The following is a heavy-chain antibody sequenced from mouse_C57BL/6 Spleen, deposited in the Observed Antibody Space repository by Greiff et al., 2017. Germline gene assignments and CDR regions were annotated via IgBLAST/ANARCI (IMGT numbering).Heavy chain of an antibody. J-gene: IGHJ1*03. CDR3: ARWRYYGSSPYWYFDV. V-gene: IGHV1-55*01. CDR2: IYPGSGST. Sequence: VKLQQPGAELVKPGASVKMSCKASGYTFTSYWITWVKQRPGQGLEWIGDIYPGSGSTNYNEKFKSKATLTVDTSSSTAYMQLSSLTSEDSAVYYCARWRYYGSSPYWYFDVWGTGTTVTVSS. CDR1: GYTFTSYW. D-gene: IGHD1-1*01.